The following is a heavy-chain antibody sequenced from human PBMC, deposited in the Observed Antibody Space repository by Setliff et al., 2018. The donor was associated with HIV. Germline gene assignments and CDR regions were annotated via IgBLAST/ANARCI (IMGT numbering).Heavy chain of an antibody. CDR2: INHSGST. Sequence: SETLSLTCAVYGESLSPYYWSWIRQPPGKGLEWIGEINHSGSTNYNPSLESRVTISVDTSKNQFSLKLSSVTAADTAVYYCAREAPADSSATSYYFDFWGQGTLVTVSS. CDR1: GESLSPYY. CDR3: AREAPADSSATSYYFDF. V-gene: IGHV4-34*01. D-gene: IGHD3-22*01. J-gene: IGHJ4*02.